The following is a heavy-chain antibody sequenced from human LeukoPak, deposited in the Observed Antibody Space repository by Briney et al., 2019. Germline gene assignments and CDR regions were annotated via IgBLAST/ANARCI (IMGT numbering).Heavy chain of an antibody. CDR2: IYYSGST. V-gene: IGHV4-28*01. CDR1: DYSISNNNR. Sequence: ESGPTLVNPSDTLSLTCAVSDYSISNNNRWGWIRQPPGKGLEWIGYIYYSGSTYYNPSLKSRVTMSVDTSKNQFSLKLSSVTAVDTAVYYCARKGKNYDSSGYDYWGQGTLVTVSS. CDR3: ARKGKNYDSSGYDY. D-gene: IGHD3-22*01. J-gene: IGHJ4*02.